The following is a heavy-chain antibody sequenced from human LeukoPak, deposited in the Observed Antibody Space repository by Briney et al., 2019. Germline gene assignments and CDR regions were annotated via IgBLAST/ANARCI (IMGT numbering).Heavy chain of an antibody. CDR2: IIPIFGTA. V-gene: IGHV1-69*13. J-gene: IGHJ6*03. CDR3: ARGHYYGSGSSYYYYYMDV. Sequence: SVKVSCKASGGTFSSYAISWVRQAPGQGLEWMGGIIPIFGTANYAQKFQGRVTITADESTSTAYMELSSLRSEDTAVYYCARGHYYGSGSSYYYYYMDVWGKGTTVTVSS. D-gene: IGHD3-10*01. CDR1: GGTFSSYA.